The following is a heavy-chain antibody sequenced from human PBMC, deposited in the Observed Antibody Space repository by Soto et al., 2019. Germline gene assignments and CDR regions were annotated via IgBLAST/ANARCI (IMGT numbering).Heavy chain of an antibody. CDR2: ISYDGSNK. CDR1: GFTFSSYG. CDR3: AKDAVAGTCFGWFDP. D-gene: IGHD6-19*01. Sequence: QVQLVESGGGVVQPGRSLRLSCAASGFTFSSYGMHWVRQAPGKGLEWVAVISYDGSNKYYADSVKGRFTISRDNSKNTLYLQMNSLRAEDTAVYYCAKDAVAGTCFGWFDPWGQGTLVTVSS. J-gene: IGHJ5*02. V-gene: IGHV3-30*18.